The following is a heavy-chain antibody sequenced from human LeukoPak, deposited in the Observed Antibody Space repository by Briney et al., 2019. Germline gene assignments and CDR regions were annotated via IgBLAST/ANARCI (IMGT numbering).Heavy chain of an antibody. CDR3: ARAPTYYYDSSGEGYFDY. CDR2: IIPIFGTA. D-gene: IGHD3-22*01. J-gene: IGHJ4*02. V-gene: IGHV1-69*06. Sequence: GASVKVSCKASAGTFSSYAISWVRQAPAQGLGWMGSIIPIFGTANYAQKCQGRVTITADKSTSTAYMELSSLRSEDTAVYYCARAPTYYYDSSGEGYFDYWGQGTLVTVSS. CDR1: AGTFSSYA.